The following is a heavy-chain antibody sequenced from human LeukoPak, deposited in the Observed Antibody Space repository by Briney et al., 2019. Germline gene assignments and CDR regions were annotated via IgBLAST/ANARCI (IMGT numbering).Heavy chain of an antibody. J-gene: IGHJ4*02. Sequence: SETLSLTCTVSGGSISSYYWSWVRQPPGKGLEWIGYILTSGITNYNPSLKSRVTISVDTSKNQFSLKLSSVTAADTAVYYCARLRVSGSYLYYFDYWGQGTLVTVSS. CDR2: ILTSGIT. CDR3: ARLRVSGSYLYYFDY. CDR1: GGSISSYY. D-gene: IGHD1-26*01. V-gene: IGHV4-4*09.